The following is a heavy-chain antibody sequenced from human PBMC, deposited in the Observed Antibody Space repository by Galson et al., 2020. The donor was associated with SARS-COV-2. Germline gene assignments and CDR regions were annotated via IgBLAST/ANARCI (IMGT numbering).Heavy chain of an antibody. V-gene: IGHV3-30*18. J-gene: IGHJ4*02. CDR3: AKVLGQYCSSTSCKTGYFDY. Sequence: GESLKISRAASGFTFSSYGMHWVRQAPGKGLAWEAVISYDGSNKHYADSVKGRFTISRDNSKNTLYLQMNSLRAEDTAVYYCAKVLGQYCSSTSCKTGYFDYWGQGTLVTVSS. CDR2: ISYDGSNK. D-gene: IGHD2-2*01. CDR1: GFTFSSYG.